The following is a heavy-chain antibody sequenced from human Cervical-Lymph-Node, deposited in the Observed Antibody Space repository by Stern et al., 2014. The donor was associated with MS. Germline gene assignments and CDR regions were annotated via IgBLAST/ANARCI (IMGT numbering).Heavy chain of an antibody. CDR2: ISSSSSYI. J-gene: IGHJ4*02. V-gene: IGHV3-21*01. CDR3: ARVEYYYDSSGYSY. D-gene: IGHD3-22*01. CDR1: GFTFSSYS. Sequence: EDQLVESGGGLVKPGGSLRLSCAASGFTFSSYSMNWVRQAPGKGLGWVSSISSSSSYIYYADSVKGRFTISRDNAKNSLYLQMNSLRAEDTAVYYCARVEYYYDSSGYSYWGQGTLVTVSS.